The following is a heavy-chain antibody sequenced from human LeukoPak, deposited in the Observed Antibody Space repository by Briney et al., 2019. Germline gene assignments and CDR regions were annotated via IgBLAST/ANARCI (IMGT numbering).Heavy chain of an antibody. J-gene: IGHJ3*02. V-gene: IGHV4-34*01. D-gene: IGHD3-10*01. Sequence: SETLSLTCAVYGGSFSGYYWSWIRPPPGKGLEWIGEINHSGSTNYNPSLKSRVTISVDTSKNQFSLKLSSVTAADSAVYSCARYGGTYFDTWGQGTMVTVSS. CDR3: ARYGGTYFDT. CDR2: INHSGST. CDR1: GGSFSGYY.